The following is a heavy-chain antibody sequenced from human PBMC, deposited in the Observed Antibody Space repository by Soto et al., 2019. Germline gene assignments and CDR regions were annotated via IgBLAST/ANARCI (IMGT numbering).Heavy chain of an antibody. CDR2: IYPNDSRV. CDR1: GYRFSSYW. Sequence: GESLKISCQTSGYRFSSYWIVWVRQMPGKGLEWMGIIYPNDSRVKYNPSVQGQVTMSVDRSISTAYLQWSSLRASDTAMYYCARVGENSSPRYYGMDVWGQGTTVTVSS. D-gene: IGHD3-10*01. J-gene: IGHJ6*02. V-gene: IGHV5-51*01. CDR3: ARVGENSSPRYYGMDV.